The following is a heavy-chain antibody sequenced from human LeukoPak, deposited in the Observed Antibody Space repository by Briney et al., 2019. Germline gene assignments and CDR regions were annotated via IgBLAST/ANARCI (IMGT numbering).Heavy chain of an antibody. CDR1: GGSISSYY. Sequence: NTSETLSLTCTVSGGSISSYYWSWIRQPPGKGLEWIGCIYYSGSTNYNPSLKSRVTISVDTSKNQFSLKLNSVTAADTAVYYCARQYGYNLWFFDYWGQGTLVTVSS. J-gene: IGHJ4*02. CDR2: IYYSGST. V-gene: IGHV4-59*08. CDR3: ARQYGYNLWFFDY. D-gene: IGHD5-24*01.